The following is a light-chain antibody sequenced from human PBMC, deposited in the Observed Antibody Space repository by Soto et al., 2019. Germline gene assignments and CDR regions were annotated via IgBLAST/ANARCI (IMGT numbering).Light chain of an antibody. CDR1: QSVSRSTS. CDR2: GAS. V-gene: IGKV3-20*01. Sequence: EIVLTQSPGTLSLSPGERATLSCRASQSVSRSTSLAWYQEKTGQAPRLLIYGASSRAVGVPDRFSGSGSGTDFTLNISRLEPEDFAVYSCQQYGDSPLTFGGGTKVE. J-gene: IGKJ4*01. CDR3: QQYGDSPLT.